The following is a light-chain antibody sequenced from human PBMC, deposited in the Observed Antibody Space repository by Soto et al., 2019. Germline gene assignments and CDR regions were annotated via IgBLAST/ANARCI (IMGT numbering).Light chain of an antibody. CDR3: QQYYSYSRT. CDR2: AAS. Sequence: AIRMTQSPSSFSASTGDRVTITCRASQGISSYLAWHQQKPGKAPKLLIYAASTLQSGVPSRFSGSGSGTDFTLTISCLQSEDFATYYCQQYYSYSRTFGQGTKVDIK. V-gene: IGKV1-8*01. CDR1: QGISSY. J-gene: IGKJ1*01.